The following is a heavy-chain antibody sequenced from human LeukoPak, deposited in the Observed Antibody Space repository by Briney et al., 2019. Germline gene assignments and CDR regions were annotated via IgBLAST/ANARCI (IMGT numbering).Heavy chain of an antibody. CDR2: ISGYNSKT. J-gene: IGHJ3*02. CDR1: DYPFTNFG. D-gene: IGHD2-15*01. V-gene: IGHV1-18*01. CDR3: ASMYRYCSGGSCYFDAFDI. Sequence: ASVKVSCKASDYPFTNFGVSWVRQAPGQGLEWMGWISGYNSKTHYPRKFQGRVTMTTDTSTTTAYMELRTLRSDDTAVYYCASMYRYCSGGSCYFDAFDIWGQGTMVTVSS.